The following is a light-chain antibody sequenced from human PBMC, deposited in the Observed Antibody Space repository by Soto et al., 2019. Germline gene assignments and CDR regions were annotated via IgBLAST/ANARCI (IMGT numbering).Light chain of an antibody. CDR3: QQYGSSPRT. Sequence: EIVLTQSPGTLSLSPWERASLSCRASQSVSSNYLAWYQQKSGQAPSLLIYDVSRRATGIPERFSGSGSGTDFTLIISRLEPEDFAVYYCQQYGSSPRTFGQGTKVDIK. CDR2: DVS. J-gene: IGKJ1*01. CDR1: QSVSSNY. V-gene: IGKV3-20*01.